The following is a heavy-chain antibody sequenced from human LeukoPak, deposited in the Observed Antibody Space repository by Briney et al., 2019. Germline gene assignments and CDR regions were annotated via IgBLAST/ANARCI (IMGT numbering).Heavy chain of an antibody. Sequence: GGSLRLSCAASGFTFSSYSMNWVRQAPGKGLEWVSSISSSSSYIYYADSVKGRFTISRDNAKNSLYLQMNSLRAEDTAVYYCAKDLVLRYFDWLPHSFDYWGQGTLVTVSS. D-gene: IGHD3-9*01. J-gene: IGHJ4*02. CDR1: GFTFSSYS. CDR2: ISSSSSYI. CDR3: AKDLVLRYFDWLPHSFDY. V-gene: IGHV3-21*04.